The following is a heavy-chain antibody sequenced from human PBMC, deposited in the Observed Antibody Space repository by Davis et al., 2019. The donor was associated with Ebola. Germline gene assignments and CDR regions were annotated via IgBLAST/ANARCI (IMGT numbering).Heavy chain of an antibody. Sequence: GGSLRLSCAASGFIFSSYGMHWVRQAPGKGLEWVAVIWFDGTKKYYADSVKGRFTISRDNAKNSLYLQMNSLRAEDTAVYYCAREGGPGRQWLVLAAEYFQHWGQGTLVTVSS. CDR2: IWFDGTKK. J-gene: IGHJ1*01. CDR3: AREGGPGRQWLVLAAEYFQH. D-gene: IGHD6-19*01. CDR1: GFIFSSYG. V-gene: IGHV3-33*01.